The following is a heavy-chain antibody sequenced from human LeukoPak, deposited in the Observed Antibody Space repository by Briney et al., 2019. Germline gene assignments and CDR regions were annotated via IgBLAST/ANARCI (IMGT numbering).Heavy chain of an antibody. D-gene: IGHD5-24*01. CDR3: ARDRGWLQFES. Sequence: SETLSLTCTVSGGSISSHYWSWIRQPPGKGLEWIGYIHHTGSTNCNPSLKSRVTLSIDTSTNQYSLKLSSVTAADTAVYYCARDRGWLQFESWGQGTLVTVSS. V-gene: IGHV4-59*11. CDR2: IHHTGST. CDR1: GGSISSHY. J-gene: IGHJ4*02.